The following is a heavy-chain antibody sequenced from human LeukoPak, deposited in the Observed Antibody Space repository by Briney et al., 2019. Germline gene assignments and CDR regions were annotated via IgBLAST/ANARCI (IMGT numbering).Heavy chain of an antibody. J-gene: IGHJ5*02. CDR3: ARDLAEP. V-gene: IGHV3-7*05. Sequence: GGSLRLSCAASGFTLSSYCRSWVRQAPGKGLEWVVNIKQDGSEKYYVDSVKGRFTITRDNAKNSLYLQMNSLRAEDTAVYYCARDLAEPWGQGTLVTVSS. CDR1: GFTLSSYC. CDR2: IKQDGSEK.